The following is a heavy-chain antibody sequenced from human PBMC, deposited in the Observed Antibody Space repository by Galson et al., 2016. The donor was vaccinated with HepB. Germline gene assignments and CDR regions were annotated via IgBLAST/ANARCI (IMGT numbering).Heavy chain of an antibody. CDR1: GDSVSSYSGA. CDR2: TYYRSRWYN. J-gene: IGHJ4*02. Sequence: CAISGDSVSSYSGAWDWLRQSPSRGLEWLGRTYYRSRWYNDYAGSVKGRITIEADTSKNLFSLQLTSVTVADTAVCYGARDRGSGRHFFDSWGQGTLVSVSS. V-gene: IGHV6-1*01. D-gene: IGHD3-10*01. CDR3: ARDRGSGRHFFDS.